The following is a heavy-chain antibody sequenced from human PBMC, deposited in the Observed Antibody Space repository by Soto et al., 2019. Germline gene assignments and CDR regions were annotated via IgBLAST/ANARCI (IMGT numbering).Heavy chain of an antibody. CDR2: ISYDGSNK. Sequence: QVQLVESGGGVVQPGRSLRLSCAASGFTFSSYGMHWVRQAPGKGLEWVAVISYDGSNKYYADSVKGRFTISRDNSKNTLYLQMNSLRAEDTAVYYCANEGGGNYYFDYWGQGTLVTVSS. D-gene: IGHD2-21*02. CDR3: ANEGGGNYYFDY. CDR1: GFTFSSYG. V-gene: IGHV3-30*18. J-gene: IGHJ4*02.